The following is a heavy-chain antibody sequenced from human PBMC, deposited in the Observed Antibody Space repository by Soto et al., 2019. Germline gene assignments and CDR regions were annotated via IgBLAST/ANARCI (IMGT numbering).Heavy chain of an antibody. CDR1: GFSFSNYA. V-gene: IGHV3-23*01. D-gene: IGHD6-13*01. J-gene: IGHJ6*03. CDR3: AKAGGWAAPGTRRYYYYMDV. Sequence: GGSLRLSCAASGFSFSNYAMNWVRQAPGTGLEWVSAISGSGGTTYHADSVRGRFTISRDNSKNSLFLQMNSLRAEDTAVYYCAKAGGWAAPGTRRYYYYMDVWGKGTTVTVSS. CDR2: ISGSGGTT.